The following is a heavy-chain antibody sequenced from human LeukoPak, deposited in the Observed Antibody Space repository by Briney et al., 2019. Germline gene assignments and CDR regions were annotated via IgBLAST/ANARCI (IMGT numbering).Heavy chain of an antibody. CDR2: ISWNSGSI. CDR1: GFTFDDYA. Sequence: PGRSLRLSCAASGFTFDDYAMHWVRQAPGKGLEWVSGISWNSGSIGYADSVKGRFTISRDNAKNSLYLQMNSLRAEDTAVYYCAREASRLNWFDPWGQGTLVTVSS. V-gene: IGHV3-9*01. CDR3: AREASRLNWFDP. J-gene: IGHJ5*02. D-gene: IGHD6-25*01.